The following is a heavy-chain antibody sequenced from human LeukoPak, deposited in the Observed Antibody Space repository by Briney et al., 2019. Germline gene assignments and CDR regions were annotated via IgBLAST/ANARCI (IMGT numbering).Heavy chain of an antibody. Sequence: SETLSLTCTVSGGSVSSGSYYWSWIRQPPGKGLEWIGYIYYSGSTNYNPSLKSRVTISVDTSKNQFSLKLSSVTAADTAVYYCARAKYSSSRHAVQNDAFDIWGQGTMVTVSS. CDR3: ARAKYSSSRHAVQNDAFDI. CDR2: IYYSGST. D-gene: IGHD6-13*01. J-gene: IGHJ3*02. V-gene: IGHV4-61*01. CDR1: GGSVSSGSYY.